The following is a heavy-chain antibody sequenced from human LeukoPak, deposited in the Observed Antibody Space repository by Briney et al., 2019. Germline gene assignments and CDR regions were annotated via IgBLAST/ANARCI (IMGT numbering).Heavy chain of an antibody. D-gene: IGHD5-18*01. CDR3: ARERGVDTAIYYYYYGMDV. J-gene: IGHJ6*04. CDR1: SGSFSGYY. Sequence: PSETLSLTCAVYSGSFSGYYWSWIRQPPGKGLEWIGEINHSGSTNYNPSLKSRVTISVDTSKNQFSLKLSSVTAADTAVYYCARERGVDTAIYYYYYGMDVWGKGTTVTVSS. CDR2: INHSGST. V-gene: IGHV4-34*01.